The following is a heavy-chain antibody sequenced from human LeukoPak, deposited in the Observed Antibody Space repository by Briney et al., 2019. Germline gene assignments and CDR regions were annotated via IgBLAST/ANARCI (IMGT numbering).Heavy chain of an antibody. CDR3: ARDRAGARITMVRGPTGLGY. V-gene: IGHV1-2*04. D-gene: IGHD3-10*01. CDR2: INPNSGGT. J-gene: IGHJ4*02. CDR1: GYTFTGYY. Sequence: GASVKVSCKASGYTFTGYYMHWVRQAPGQGLEWMGWINPNSGGTNYAQKFQGWVTMTRDTSISTAYMELSRLRSDDTAVYYCARDRAGARITMVRGPTGLGYWGQGTLVTVSS.